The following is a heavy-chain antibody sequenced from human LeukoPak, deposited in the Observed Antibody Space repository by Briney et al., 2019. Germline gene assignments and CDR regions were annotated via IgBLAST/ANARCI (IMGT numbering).Heavy chain of an antibody. CDR1: GGTFSSYA. J-gene: IGHJ4*02. Sequence: APVKVSCKASGGTFSSYAISWVRQAPGQGLEWMGGIIPIFGTANYAQKFQGRVTITADESTSTAYMELSSLRSEDTAVYYCARDPELTGTTGDYWGQGTLVTVSS. V-gene: IGHV1-69*13. CDR2: IIPIFGTA. CDR3: ARDPELTGTTGDY. D-gene: IGHD1-20*01.